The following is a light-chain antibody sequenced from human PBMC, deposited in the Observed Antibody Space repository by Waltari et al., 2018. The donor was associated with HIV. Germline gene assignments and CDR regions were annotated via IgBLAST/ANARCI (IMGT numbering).Light chain of an antibody. Sequence: EIVMTQSPATLSVSPGERVTLSCRASQRVSLNLVWYQQKRGQPPRLLIYGASTRVTGIPVRFSGSGSGTEFTLTSSSLQAEDSAVDYWYKYNDRPLFTLCGGTKVEI. CDR3: YKYNDRPLFT. J-gene: IGKJ4*01. CDR1: QRVSLN. CDR2: GAS. V-gene: IGKV3-15*01.